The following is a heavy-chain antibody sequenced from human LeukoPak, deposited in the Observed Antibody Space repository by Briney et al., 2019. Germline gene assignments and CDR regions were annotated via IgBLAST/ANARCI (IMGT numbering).Heavy chain of an antibody. CDR2: IYTSGST. CDR3: ARQDNYYYYMDI. J-gene: IGHJ6*03. CDR1: GGSISGYY. Sequence: SETLSLTCTVSGGSISGYYWSWIRQPAGKGLEWIGRIYTSGSTNYNPSLKSRVTISVDESKNQFSLKLIPVTAADTAVHYCARQDNYYYYMDIWNKGTTVTVSS. V-gene: IGHV4-4*07.